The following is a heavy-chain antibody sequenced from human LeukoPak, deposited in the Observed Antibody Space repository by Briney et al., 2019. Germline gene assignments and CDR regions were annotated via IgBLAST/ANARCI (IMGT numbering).Heavy chain of an antibody. J-gene: IGHJ3*02. CDR3: ARAGDYGSGSCAFDM. Sequence: PGGSLRLSCAASGFTFSSYAMNWVRQAPRRGLGWVSSIIDSGGATYYADSVKGRFTISRDNSKNTLYLQMNSLRAEDTAVYYCARAGDYGSGSCAFDMWGQGTMVTVSS. CDR2: IIDSGGAT. CDR1: GFTFSSYA. V-gene: IGHV3-23*01. D-gene: IGHD3-10*01.